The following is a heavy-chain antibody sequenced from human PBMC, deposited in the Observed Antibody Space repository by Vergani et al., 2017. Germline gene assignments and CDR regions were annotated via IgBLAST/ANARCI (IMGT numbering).Heavy chain of an antibody. D-gene: IGHD2-2*01. J-gene: IGHJ1*01. CDR3: ARAPDMVVPAAYVYFQH. CDR1: GYTFTGYY. CDR2: INPNSGGT. Sequence: QVQLVQSGAEVKKPGASVKVSCKASGYTFTGYYMHWVRQAPGQGLEWMGWINPNSGGTNYAQTFQGRVTMTRDTSISTAYMERSRLRSDDTAGYYCARAPDMVVPAAYVYFQHWGQGTLVTVSS. V-gene: IGHV1-2*02.